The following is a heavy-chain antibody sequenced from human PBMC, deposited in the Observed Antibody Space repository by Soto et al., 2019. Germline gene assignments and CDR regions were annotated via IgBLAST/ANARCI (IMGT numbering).Heavy chain of an antibody. V-gene: IGHV4-59*01. CDR3: ARDATGTRGWFDP. D-gene: IGHD1-7*01. CDR2: IYYSGST. Sequence: QVQLQESGPGLVKPSETLSLTCTVSGGSISSYYSSWIRQPPGKGLEWIGYIYYSGSTNYNPSLKSRVTISVDTSKNQFSLKLSSVTAADTAVYYCARDATGTRGWFDPWGQGTLVTVSS. CDR1: GGSISSYY. J-gene: IGHJ5*02.